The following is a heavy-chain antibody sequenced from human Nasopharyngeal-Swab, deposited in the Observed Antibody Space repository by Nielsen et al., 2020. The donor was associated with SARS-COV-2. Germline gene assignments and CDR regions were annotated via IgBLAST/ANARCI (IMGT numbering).Heavy chain of an antibody. CDR3: ARLTYSYESYYYYYGMDV. CDR1: GGSFSGYY. V-gene: IGHV4-34*01. CDR2: INHSGST. Sequence: SETLSLTCAVYGGSFSGYYWSWIRQPPGKGLEWIGEINHSGSTNYNPSLKSRVTISVDTSKNQFSLKLSSVTAADTAVYYCARLTYSYESYYYYYGMDVWGQGTTVTVSS. D-gene: IGHD5-18*01. J-gene: IGHJ6*02.